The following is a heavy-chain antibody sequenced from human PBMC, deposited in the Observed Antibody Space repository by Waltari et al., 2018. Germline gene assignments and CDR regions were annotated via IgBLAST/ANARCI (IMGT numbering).Heavy chain of an antibody. Sequence: EVQLVQSGAEVTKPGATVKISCKASGYPFIDYFMHWVQQAPGKGLEWVGRIDPEDGETVYAEKFQGRVTITADTSTDTSYLELSSLRSDDTAVYYCAPLPGGSGQTFDYWGQGTLLTVSS. CDR1: GYPFIDYF. D-gene: IGHD3-10*01. J-gene: IGHJ4*02. CDR3: APLPGGSGQTFDY. CDR2: IDPEDGET. V-gene: IGHV1-69-2*01.